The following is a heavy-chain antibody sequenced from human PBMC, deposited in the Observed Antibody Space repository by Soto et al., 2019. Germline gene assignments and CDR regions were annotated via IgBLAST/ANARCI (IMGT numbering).Heavy chain of an antibody. CDR3: ARGFWSGSYSGGLGMDV. V-gene: IGHV4-34*01. D-gene: IGHD3-3*01. J-gene: IGHJ6*02. CDR2: INHSGST. Sequence: SETLSLTCAVYGGSFSGYYWSWIRQPPGKGLEWIGEINHSGSTNYNPSLKSRVTISVDTSKNQFSLELSSVTAADTAVYYCARGFWSGSYSGGLGMDVWGQGSTVTVSS. CDR1: GGSFSGYY.